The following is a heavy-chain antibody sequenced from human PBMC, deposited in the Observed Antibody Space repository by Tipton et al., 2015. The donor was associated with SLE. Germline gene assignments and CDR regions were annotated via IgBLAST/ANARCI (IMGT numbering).Heavy chain of an antibody. J-gene: IGHJ4*02. CDR3: ARLRHSGYDSYFDY. D-gene: IGHD5-12*01. CDR2: IYYSGST. V-gene: IGHV4-31*03. CDR1: GGSISSGGYY. Sequence: LRLSCTVSGGSISSGGYYWSWIRQHPGKGLEWIGYIYYSGSTYYNPSLKSRVTISVDTSKNQFSLKLSSVTAADTAVYYCARLRHSGYDSYFDYWGQGTLVTVSS.